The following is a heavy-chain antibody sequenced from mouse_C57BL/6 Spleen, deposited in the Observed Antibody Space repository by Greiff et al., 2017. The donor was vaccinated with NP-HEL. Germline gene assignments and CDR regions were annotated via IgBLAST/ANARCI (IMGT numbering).Heavy chain of an antibody. D-gene: IGHD1-1*01. J-gene: IGHJ2*01. CDR3: ASRGVTTVGATGY. Sequence: VQLQQSGAELARPGASVKLSCKASGYTFTSYGISWVKQRTGQGLEWIGEIYPRSGNTYYNEKFKGKATLTADKSSSTAYMELRSLTSEDAAVCFRASRGVTTVGATGYWGQGTTLTVAS. V-gene: IGHV1-81*01. CDR2: IYPRSGNT. CDR1: GYTFTSYG.